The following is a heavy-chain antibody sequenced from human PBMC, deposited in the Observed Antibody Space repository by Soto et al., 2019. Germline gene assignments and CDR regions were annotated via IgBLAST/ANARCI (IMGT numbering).Heavy chain of an antibody. D-gene: IGHD3-10*01. Sequence: QVQLVQSGAEVKKPGASVKVSCKASGYTFTSYDISWVRQATGQGLEWMGWMNPNSGNTGYAQKFQGRVAMTRNTSISSAYMELSCLRSEVTAVYYCASGGVLFFSAPTIPFDYGGHGTLVTVSS. CDR2: MNPNSGNT. J-gene: IGHJ5*01. V-gene: IGHV1-8*01. CDR1: GYTFTSYD. CDR3: ASGGVLFFSAPTIPFDY.